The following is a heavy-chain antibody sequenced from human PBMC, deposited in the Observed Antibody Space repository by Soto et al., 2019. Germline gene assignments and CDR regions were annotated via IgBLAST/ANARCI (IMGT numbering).Heavy chain of an antibody. CDR2: IYYSGST. D-gene: IGHD5-18*01. CDR1: SGSINSSSYY. Sequence: KHSETLSLTSTVCSGSINSSSYYWGWIRQPPGKGLEWIGSIYYSGSTYYNPSLKSRVTISVDTSKNQFSLKLSSVTAADTAVYYCARQMWIQLSYYYYYGMDVWGQGTTVTVSS. CDR3: ARQMWIQLSYYYYYGMDV. J-gene: IGHJ6*02. V-gene: IGHV4-39*01.